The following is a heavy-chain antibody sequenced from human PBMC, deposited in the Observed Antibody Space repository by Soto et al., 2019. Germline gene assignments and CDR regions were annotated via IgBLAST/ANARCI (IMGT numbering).Heavy chain of an antibody. D-gene: IGHD3-10*01. CDR2: IYYSGST. J-gene: IGHJ4*02. CDR1: GGSISSRGYY. CDR3: VKQSGSGSYYNVGSGGHFDY. V-gene: IGHV4-39*01. Sequence: TSETLSLTCTVSGGSISSRGYYWGWIRQPPGKGLEWIGTIYYSGSTYYNPSLKSRVTISVDTLYLQMTSLRAEDTAVYYCVKQSGSGSYYNVGSGGHFDYWGQGTLVTVSS.